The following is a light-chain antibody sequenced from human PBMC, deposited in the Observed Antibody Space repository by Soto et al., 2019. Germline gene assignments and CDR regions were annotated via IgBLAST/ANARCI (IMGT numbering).Light chain of an antibody. CDR3: QHYNSNPWT. J-gene: IGKJ1*01. CDR1: QSIRSW. CDR2: KAS. Sequence: DIQMTQSPSTLSASVGDRVTISCRASQSIRSWLAWYQQKPGKAPKVLIYKASSLESGVSSRFSGSGSGTEFTLTISSLQPDDFATYYCQHYNSNPWTFGRGTKVEVK. V-gene: IGKV1-5*03.